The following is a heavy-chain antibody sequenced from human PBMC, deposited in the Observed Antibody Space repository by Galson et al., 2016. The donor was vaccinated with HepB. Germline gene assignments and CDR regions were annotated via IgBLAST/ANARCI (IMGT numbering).Heavy chain of an antibody. V-gene: IGHV4-59*01. D-gene: IGHD6-13*01. J-gene: IGHJ6*02. CDR2: IYYSGST. CDR1: GGSMGSSF. Sequence: SETLSLTCTVSGGSMGSSFWSWIRQPAGKGLEWIGYIYYSGSTNYKSSLKSRVTISVDTSKNQFSLKLSSVTAADTAVYYCARLDTTAAGLMDVWGQGTTVIVSS. CDR3: ARLDTTAAGLMDV.